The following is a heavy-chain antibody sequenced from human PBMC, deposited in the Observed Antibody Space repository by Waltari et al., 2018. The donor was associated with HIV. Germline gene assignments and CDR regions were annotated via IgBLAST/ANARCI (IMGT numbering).Heavy chain of an antibody. J-gene: IGHJ2*01. CDR1: GGSISSSSYY. Sequence: QLQLQESGPGLVEPSETLSLTCTVSGGSISSSSYYWGWIRQPPGKGLEWIGSIYYSGSTYYNPSLKSRVTISVDTSKNQFSLKLSSVTAADTAVYYCAEITVTRGWYFDLWGRGTLVTVSS. V-gene: IGHV4-39*01. D-gene: IGHD4-17*01. CDR3: AEITVTRGWYFDL. CDR2: IYYSGST.